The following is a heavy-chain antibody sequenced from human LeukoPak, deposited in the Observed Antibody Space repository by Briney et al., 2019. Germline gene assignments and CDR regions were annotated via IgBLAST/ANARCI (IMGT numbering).Heavy chain of an antibody. D-gene: IGHD3-3*01. Sequence: SVKVSCKASGGSFISYAVSWVRQAPGQGLDWMGGIIPMFGTSNYAQKFQGRVTITTDESTTTAYMELSSLSSEDTAVYYCATYTLSQFWSGYYHFDYWGQGTLVSVSS. V-gene: IGHV1-69*05. J-gene: IGHJ4*02. CDR2: IIPMFGTS. CDR3: ATYTLSQFWSGYYHFDY. CDR1: GGSFISYA.